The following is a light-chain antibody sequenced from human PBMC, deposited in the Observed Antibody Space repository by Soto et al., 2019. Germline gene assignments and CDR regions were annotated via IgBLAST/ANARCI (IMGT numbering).Light chain of an antibody. CDR2: GAS. V-gene: IGKV3-15*01. CDR1: QSVSSN. Sequence: EIVMTPSPGTLSVSPGERATLSCRASQSVSSNLAWYQQKPGQAPRLLIYGASTRATGIPARFSGSGSGTEFTLTISSLQSEDFAVYYCQQYNNWPPVTFGGGTKVDNK. CDR3: QQYNNWPPVT. J-gene: IGKJ4*01.